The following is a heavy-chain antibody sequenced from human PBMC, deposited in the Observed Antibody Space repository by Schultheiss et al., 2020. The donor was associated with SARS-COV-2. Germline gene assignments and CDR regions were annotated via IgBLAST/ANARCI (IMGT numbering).Heavy chain of an antibody. D-gene: IGHD1-26*01. Sequence: SETLSLTCTVSGGSISSGGYYWSWIRQHPGKGLEWIGYIYYSGSTNYNPSLKSRVTISVDTSKNQFSLKLSSVTAADTAVYYCARDQGAGYFDYWGQGTLVTVSS. J-gene: IGHJ4*02. CDR2: IYYSGST. CDR1: GGSISSGGYY. CDR3: ARDQGAGYFDY. V-gene: IGHV4-61*08.